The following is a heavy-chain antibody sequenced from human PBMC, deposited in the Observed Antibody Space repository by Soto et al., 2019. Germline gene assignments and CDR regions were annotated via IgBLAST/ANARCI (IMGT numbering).Heavy chain of an antibody. D-gene: IGHD6-19*01. CDR3: ARSFRQWLVDS. CDR1: GLTFSSYD. Sequence: GGSLRLSCAASGLTFSSYDMHWVRQAPGKGLEWVGIIWYDGSNKYYADSVKGRFTISRDNSKNTLYLEVNSLRPDDTAVYYCARSFRQWLVDSWGQGALVTVSS. V-gene: IGHV3-33*01. J-gene: IGHJ4*02. CDR2: IWYDGSNK.